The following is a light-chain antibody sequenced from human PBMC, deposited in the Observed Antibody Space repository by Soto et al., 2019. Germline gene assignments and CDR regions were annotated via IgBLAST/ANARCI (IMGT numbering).Light chain of an antibody. CDR1: QNISNY. Sequence: IVFTQSPANLSSSSGQGATLSYMASQNISNYLIWYQQKPGQAPRLLIYDVSNRATGIPARFSGSGSGTDFTLTITSLEPEDVAVYYCQQYGTSPRTCGQGTRREIK. CDR2: DVS. CDR3: QQYGTSPRT. J-gene: IGKJ5*01. V-gene: IGKV3-11*01.